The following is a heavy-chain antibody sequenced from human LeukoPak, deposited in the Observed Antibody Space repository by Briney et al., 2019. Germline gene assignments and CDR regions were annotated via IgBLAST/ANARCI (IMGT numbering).Heavy chain of an antibody. CDR1: DYTFTSYG. V-gene: IGHV1-18*01. CDR2: ISAYNGNT. Sequence: ASVKVSCKACDYTFTSYGISWVRQVPGQGLEWMGGISAYNGNTNYAQKLQGRVTMTTDTSTSTAYMELRSLRSDDTAVYYCARDFYDILTGTAFDYWGQGTLVTVSS. J-gene: IGHJ4*02. CDR3: ARDFYDILTGTAFDY. D-gene: IGHD3-9*01.